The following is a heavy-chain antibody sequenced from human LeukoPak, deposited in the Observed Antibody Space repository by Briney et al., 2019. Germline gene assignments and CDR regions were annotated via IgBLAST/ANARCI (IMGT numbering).Heavy chain of an antibody. V-gene: IGHV4-61*01. J-gene: IGHJ4*02. D-gene: IGHD2-21*02. Sequence: TSSETLSLTCTVSGGSVSSGSYYWSWIRQPPGKGLEWIGYIYYSGSTNYNPSLKSRVTISVDTSKNQFSLKLSSVTAADSAVYYCARVSGPHIVVVTAKYYFDYWGQGTLVTVSS. CDR3: ARVSGPHIVVVTAKYYFDY. CDR1: GGSVSSGSYY. CDR2: IYYSGST.